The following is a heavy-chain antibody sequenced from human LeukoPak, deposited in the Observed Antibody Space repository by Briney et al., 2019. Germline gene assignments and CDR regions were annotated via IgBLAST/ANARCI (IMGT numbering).Heavy chain of an antibody. J-gene: IGHJ4*02. CDR2: IWYDGSNK. Sequence: GGSLRLSCAASGFTFSSYGMHWVRQAPGKGLEWVAVIWYDGSNKYYADSVKGRFTISRDNSKNTLYLQMNSLRAEDTAVYYCAKDEYGGYDYSFDYWGQGTLVTVSS. CDR3: AKDEYGGYDYSFDY. CDR1: GFTFSSYG. D-gene: IGHD5-12*01. V-gene: IGHV3-33*06.